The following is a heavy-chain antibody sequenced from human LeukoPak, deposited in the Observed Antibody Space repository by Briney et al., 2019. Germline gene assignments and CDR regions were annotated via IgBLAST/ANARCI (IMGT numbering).Heavy chain of an antibody. V-gene: IGHV1-2*02. CDR3: ARGGAAAGTGQDPLYYYYGMDV. J-gene: IGHJ6*02. D-gene: IGHD6-13*01. CDR1: GYTFTGYY. Sequence: GASVKVSCKASGYTFTGYYMHWVRQAPGQGLEWMGWINPNSGGTNYAQKFQGRVTMTRDTSISTAYMELSRLRSDDTAVYYCARGGAAAGTGQDPLYYYYGMDVWGQGTTVTVSS. CDR2: INPNSGGT.